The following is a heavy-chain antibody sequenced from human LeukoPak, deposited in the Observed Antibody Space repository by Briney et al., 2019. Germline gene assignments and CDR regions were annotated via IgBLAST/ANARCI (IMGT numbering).Heavy chain of an antibody. V-gene: IGHV4-59*01. CDR1: GGSISSYY. CDR3: ARDRSDYGDYGGYYYYGMDV. J-gene: IGHJ6*02. CDR2: IYYSGST. Sequence: SETLSLTCTVSGGSISSYYWSWIRQPPGKGLEWIGYIYYSGSTNYNPSLKSRVTISVDTSKNQFSLKLSSVIAADTAVYYCARDRSDYGDYGGYYYYGMDVWGQGTTVTVSS. D-gene: IGHD4-17*01.